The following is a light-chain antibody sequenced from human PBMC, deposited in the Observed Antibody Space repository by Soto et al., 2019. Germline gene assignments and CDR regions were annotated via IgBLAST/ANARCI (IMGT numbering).Light chain of an antibody. Sequence: EIVMTQSPATLSVSPGERATLSCRASQSVGSTLAWYQQKVGQAPRLLIYDASARATGIPARFSGSGSGTEFTLTISSLQSEDFAVYYCQQYNDFTETFGQGTKVDI. J-gene: IGKJ1*01. V-gene: IGKV3-15*01. CDR1: QSVGST. CDR3: QQYNDFTET. CDR2: DAS.